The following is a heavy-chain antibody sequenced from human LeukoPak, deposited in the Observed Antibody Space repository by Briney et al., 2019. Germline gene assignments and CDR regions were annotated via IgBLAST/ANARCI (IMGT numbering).Heavy chain of an antibody. D-gene: IGHD3-3*01. Sequence: GGSLRLSCAPSGFTFTRHGMHWVCQAPGKGLEWVAIISNDGSRKYYAHSVEGRFTISRDNSKNTLYLQMDSLRAEDTAVYYCARDRAWNYFDYWGQGTLVTVSS. V-gene: IGHV3-30*03. J-gene: IGHJ4*02. CDR1: GFTFTRHG. CDR3: ARDRAWNYFDY. CDR2: ISNDGSRK.